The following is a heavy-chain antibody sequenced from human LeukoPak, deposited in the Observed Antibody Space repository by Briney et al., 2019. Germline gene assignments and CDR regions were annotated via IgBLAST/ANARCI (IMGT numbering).Heavy chain of an antibody. Sequence: GGSLRLTCAASGFTISSYSMNWVRQAPGKGLEWVSSISNSSSYIYYADTVKGRFTISRDNAKSSLYLQMTSLRAEDTAVSYCARDHFNSCWSQRFDYWGQGTLVTVSS. V-gene: IGHV3-21*01. J-gene: IGHJ4*02. CDR3: ARDHFNSCWSQRFDY. CDR2: ISNSSSYI. CDR1: GFTISSYS. D-gene: IGHD6-13*01.